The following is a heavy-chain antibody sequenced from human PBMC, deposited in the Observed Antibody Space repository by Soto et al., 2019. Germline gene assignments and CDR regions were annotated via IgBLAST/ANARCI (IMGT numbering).Heavy chain of an antibody. J-gene: IGHJ5*02. Sequence: SVKVSCKASGGTFSSYAISWVRQAPGQGLEWMGGIIPIFGTANYAQKFQGRVTITADESTSTAYMELSSLRSEDTAVYYCAINPAQAITMTSRGFDPWGQGNLVTVSS. V-gene: IGHV1-69*13. CDR1: GGTFSSYA. D-gene: IGHD3-22*01. CDR2: IIPIFGTA. CDR3: AINPAQAITMTSRGFDP.